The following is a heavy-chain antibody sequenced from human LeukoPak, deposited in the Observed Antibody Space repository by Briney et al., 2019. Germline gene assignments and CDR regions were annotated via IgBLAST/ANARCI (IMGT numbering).Heavy chain of an antibody. V-gene: IGHV3-21*01. CDR2: ISSSSSYI. J-gene: IGHJ4*02. CDR1: GFTFSSYS. CDR3: ARGAFGGSSG. D-gene: IGHD3-10*01. Sequence: KPGESLRLSCAASGFTFSSYSMNWVRQAPGKGLEWVSSISSSSSYIYYADSVKGRFTISRDTAKNSLYLQMNSLRAEDPAVYYCARGAFGGSSGWGQGTLVTVSS.